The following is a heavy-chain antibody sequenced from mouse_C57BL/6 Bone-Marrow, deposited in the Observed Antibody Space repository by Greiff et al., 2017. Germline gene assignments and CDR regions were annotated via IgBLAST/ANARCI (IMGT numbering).Heavy chain of an antibody. Sequence: VQLKQSGAELVRPGASVKLSCTASGFNIKDDYMHWVKQRPEQGLEWIGWIDPENGDTEYASKLPGKATITAHTSSNTAYLQLSSLTSEDTAVYYCTTSGSSYGFAYWGQGTLVTVSA. D-gene: IGHD1-1*01. V-gene: IGHV14-4*01. J-gene: IGHJ3*01. CDR2: IDPENGDT. CDR3: TTSGSSYGFAY. CDR1: GFNIKDDY.